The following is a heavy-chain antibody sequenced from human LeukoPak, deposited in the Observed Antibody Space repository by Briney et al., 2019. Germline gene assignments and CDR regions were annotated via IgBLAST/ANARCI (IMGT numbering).Heavy chain of an antibody. D-gene: IGHD1-7*01. J-gene: IGHJ6*02. CDR3: ARDLGTGTNSPCDYYYGIDV. Sequence: SETLSLTCTVSGASIRSYYWSWIRQPPGKGLEWIGYIHYSGSTNYNPSLQSRVSMSADTSKNQFSLKVTSVTAADTAVYYCARDLGTGTNSPCDYYYGIDVWGQGTTVTVSS. CDR1: GASIRSYY. CDR2: IHYSGST. V-gene: IGHV4-59*01.